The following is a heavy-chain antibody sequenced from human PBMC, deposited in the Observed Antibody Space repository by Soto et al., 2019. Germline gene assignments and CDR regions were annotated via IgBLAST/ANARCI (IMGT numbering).Heavy chain of an antibody. J-gene: IGHJ4*01. CDR1: GGSISSYY. Sequence: QVQLQESGPGLVKPSETLSLTCTVSGGSISSYYWSWIRQPPGKGLERIGHIYDSGIANYNPSLKSQVTIAVDTSKNQFSLNLSSVAAADTAMYYGYGSGGNCGHGTQVTVSS. V-gene: IGHV4-59*01. D-gene: IGHD5-18*01. CDR2: IYDSGIA. CDR3: YGSGGN.